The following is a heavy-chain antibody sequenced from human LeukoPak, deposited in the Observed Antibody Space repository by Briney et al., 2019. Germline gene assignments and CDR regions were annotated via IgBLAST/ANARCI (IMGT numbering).Heavy chain of an antibody. V-gene: IGHV4-39*01. CDR2: IYYSGST. Sequence: TLSLTCTVSGGSISSSSYYWGWIRPPPGKGLEWIGSIYYSGSTYYNPSLKSRVTISVDTSKNQFSLKLSSVTAADTAVYYCARSGIAVDYWGQEPWSPSPQ. J-gene: IGHJ4*01. D-gene: IGHD6-13*01. CDR1: GGSISSSSYY. CDR3: ARSGIAVDY.